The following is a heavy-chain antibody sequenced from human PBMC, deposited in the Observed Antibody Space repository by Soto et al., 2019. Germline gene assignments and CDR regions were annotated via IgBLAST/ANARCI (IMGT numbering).Heavy chain of an antibody. CDR3: ARDWWDADILTGFYNVNYFHGMDV. D-gene: IGHD3-9*01. V-gene: IGHV1-69*13. J-gene: IGHJ6*02. CDR2: TIPIFGTI. CDR1: GGIFRNYG. Sequence: SVKVSCKASGGIFRNYGFSWVRQAPGQGLEWMGGTIPIFGTISYARKFQGRVTITADESTSTAYMTMRSLRSEDTAMYYCARDWWDADILTGFYNVNYFHGMDVWGQGTTVTVSS.